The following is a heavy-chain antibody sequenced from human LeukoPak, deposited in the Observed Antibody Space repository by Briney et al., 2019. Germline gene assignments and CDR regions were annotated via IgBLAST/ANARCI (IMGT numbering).Heavy chain of an antibody. CDR2: IDNDGTYT. J-gene: IGHJ4*02. D-gene: IGHD3-16*01. CDR1: GFTFSSYW. V-gene: IGHV3-74*01. Sequence: PGGSLRLSCAASGFTFSSYWMHWVRQAPGKGLVWVSRIDNDGTYTVYADSVKGRFTISRDNAKNTLYLQMNSLRPEDTAVYYCARGRSVHYDYVWGSYVGREGDYWGQGTLVTVSS. CDR3: ARGRSVHYDYVWGSYVGREGDY.